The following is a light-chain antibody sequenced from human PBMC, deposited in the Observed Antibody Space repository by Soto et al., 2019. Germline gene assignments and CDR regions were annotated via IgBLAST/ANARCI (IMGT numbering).Light chain of an antibody. J-gene: IGKJ1*01. CDR3: MQGSNLPWT. Sequence: DVVMTQSPLSLPVTLGQPASISCRSTQGLVYTDGNIYLNWFHQRPGQSPRRLIFMISIRDSGVLDRFIGSGSVIVFILTISRVEAVDVGVYYRMQGSNLPWTFGQGTKVEMK. CDR1: QGLVYTDGNIY. CDR2: MIS. V-gene: IGKV2-30*01.